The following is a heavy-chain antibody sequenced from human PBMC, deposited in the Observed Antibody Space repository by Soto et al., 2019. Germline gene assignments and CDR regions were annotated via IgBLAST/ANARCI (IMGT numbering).Heavy chain of an antibody. Sequence: EVQLVESGGGLVKPGGSLRLSCAASGFTFSNAWMNWVRQAPGKGLEWVGRIKSKTDGGTTDYAAPVKGRFTISRDDSKTTLYLQMNSLKTEDTAVYYCTTEVAPGYSSGWIDYWGQGTLVTVSS. J-gene: IGHJ4*02. V-gene: IGHV3-15*07. CDR1: GFTFSNAW. CDR2: IKSKTDGGTT. CDR3: TTEVAPGYSSGWIDY. D-gene: IGHD6-19*01.